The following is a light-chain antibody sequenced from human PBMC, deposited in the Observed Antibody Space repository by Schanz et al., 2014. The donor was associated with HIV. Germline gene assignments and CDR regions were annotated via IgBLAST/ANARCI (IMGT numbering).Light chain of an antibody. Sequence: EIVLTQSPGSLSLSPGGRATLSCGASQRLSSSYLAWYQQKRDQPPRLVIYDTSTRATGIPDRFSGSGSGTDFILTISRLEPEDFAVYYCLQRSSWPITFGQGTRLEIK. J-gene: IGKJ5*01. V-gene: IGKV3D-20*02. CDR2: DTS. CDR3: LQRSSWPIT. CDR1: QRLSSSY.